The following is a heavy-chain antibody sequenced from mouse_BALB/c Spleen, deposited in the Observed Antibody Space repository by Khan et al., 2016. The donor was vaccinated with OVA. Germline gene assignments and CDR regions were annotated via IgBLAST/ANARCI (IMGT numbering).Heavy chain of an antibody. J-gene: IGHJ4*01. V-gene: IGHV2-6-1*01. D-gene: IGHD2-10*01. CDR1: GFSLTNYG. Sequence: VQLQESGPGLVAPSQSLSITCTISGFSLTNYGVHWVRQPPGKGLEWLVLMWSDGSATYNSALKSSLTISMDNSKSQDFLKMNSLQTDDTAMYFCARQPYYHYNVMDYWGQGTSVTGSS. CDR3: ARQPYYHYNVMDY. CDR2: MWSDGSA.